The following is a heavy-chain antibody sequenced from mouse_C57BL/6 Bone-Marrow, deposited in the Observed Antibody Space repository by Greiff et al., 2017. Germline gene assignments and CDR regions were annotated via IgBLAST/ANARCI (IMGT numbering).Heavy chain of an antibody. CDR2: IYPGDGDT. CDR1: GYAFSSSW. Sequence: QVQLQQSGPELVKPGASVKISCKASGYAFSSSWMNWVKQRPGKGLEWIGRIYPGDGDTNYNGKFKGKATLTADKSSSTAYMQLSSLTSEDSAVYFCARYDYYDDMDYWGQGTSVTVSS. V-gene: IGHV1-82*01. D-gene: IGHD2-12*01. CDR3: ARYDYYDDMDY. J-gene: IGHJ4*01.